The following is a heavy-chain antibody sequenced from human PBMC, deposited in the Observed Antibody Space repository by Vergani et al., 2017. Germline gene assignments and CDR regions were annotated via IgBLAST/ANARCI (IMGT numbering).Heavy chain of an antibody. D-gene: IGHD2-8*02. CDR2: IIPIFGTA. Sequence: QVQLVQSGAEVKKPGSSVKVSCKSSGGTFSSYAISWVRQATGQGLEWMGRIIPIFGTANYAQKFQGRVTITADESTSTAYMELSSLRSEDTAVYYCARVRGLGVYYYGMDVWGQGTTVTVSS. V-gene: IGHV1-69*13. J-gene: IGHJ6*02. CDR3: ARVRGLGVYYYGMDV. CDR1: GGTFSSYA.